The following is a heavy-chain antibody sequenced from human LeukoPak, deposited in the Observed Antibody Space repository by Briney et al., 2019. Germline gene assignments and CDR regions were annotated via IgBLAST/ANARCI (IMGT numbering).Heavy chain of an antibody. CDR2: INSDGSST. J-gene: IGHJ6*04. CDR3: ARALRLGMDV. CDR1: GFTFSSYW. Sequence: GGSLRLSCAASGFTFSSYWMHWVREVPGKGLVWVSRINSDGSSTSYADPVKGRFTISRDNAKNTLYLQMNSLRVEDTAVYYCARALRLGMDVWGKGTTVTVSS. D-gene: IGHD5/OR15-5a*01. V-gene: IGHV3-74*01.